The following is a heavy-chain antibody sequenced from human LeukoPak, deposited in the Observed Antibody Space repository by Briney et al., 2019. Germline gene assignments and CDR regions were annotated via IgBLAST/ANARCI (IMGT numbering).Heavy chain of an antibody. CDR2: ISYDGSNK. CDR3: AKKAGGWNFDY. Sequence: GGSLRLSCAASGFTFSSYAVHWVRQAPGKGLEWVAVISYDGSNKYYADSVKGRFTISRDNSKNTLYLQMNSLRAEDTAVYYCAKKAGGWNFDYWGQGTLVTVSS. J-gene: IGHJ4*02. CDR1: GFTFSSYA. D-gene: IGHD6-19*01. V-gene: IGHV3-30*04.